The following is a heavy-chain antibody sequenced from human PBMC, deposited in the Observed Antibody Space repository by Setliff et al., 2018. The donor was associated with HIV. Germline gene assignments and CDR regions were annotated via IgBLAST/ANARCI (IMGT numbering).Heavy chain of an antibody. CDR2: IYNSEMI. CDR3: ASRVYYYDSSGYLREEGFDP. Sequence: SETLSLTCAVYGGSFSDTWSWIRQPPGKGLQWIGFIYNSEMINYNPSLKSRVSMSLDTSKNQFSLKLSSVTAADAAVYYCASRVYYYDSSGYLREEGFDPWGQGTLVTVSS. D-gene: IGHD3-22*01. V-gene: IGHV4-59*08. J-gene: IGHJ5*02. CDR1: GGSFSDT.